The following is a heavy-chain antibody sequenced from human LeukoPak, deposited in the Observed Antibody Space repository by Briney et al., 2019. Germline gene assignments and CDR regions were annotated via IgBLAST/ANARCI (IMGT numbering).Heavy chain of an antibody. CDR3: ARVGYSYGRRYFDY. D-gene: IGHD5-18*01. Sequence: PSETLSLTCAVYGGSFSGYYWSWIRQPPGKGLEWIGEINHSGSTNYNPSLKSRVTTSVDTSKDQFSLKLSSVTAADTAVYYCARVGYSYGRRYFDYWGQGTLVTVSS. J-gene: IGHJ4*02. CDR2: INHSGST. V-gene: IGHV4-34*01. CDR1: GGSFSGYY.